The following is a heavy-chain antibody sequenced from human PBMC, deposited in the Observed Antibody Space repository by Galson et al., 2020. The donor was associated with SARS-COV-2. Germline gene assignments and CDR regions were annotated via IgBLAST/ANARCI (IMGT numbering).Heavy chain of an antibody. CDR3: ARLGSRYDFWSGMNRGAFDI. D-gene: IGHD3-3*01. V-gene: IGHV3-48*03. J-gene: IGHJ3*02. Sequence: GESLKISCAASGFTFSSYEMNWVRQAPGKGLEWVSYISSSGSTIYYADSVKGRFTISRDNAKNSLYLQMNSLRAEDTAVYYCARLGSRYDFWSGMNRGAFDIWGQGTMVTVSS. CDR1: GFTFSSYE. CDR2: ISSSGSTI.